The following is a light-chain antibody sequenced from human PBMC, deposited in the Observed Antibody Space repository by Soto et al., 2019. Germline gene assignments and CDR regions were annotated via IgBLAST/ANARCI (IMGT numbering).Light chain of an antibody. J-gene: IGLJ1*01. CDR1: SSDVGAYNY. Sequence: SALTQPRSVSGSPGQSVTISCTGTSSDVGAYNYVSWYQQHPDKAPKFMIYDVNKRPSGVPDRFSGSKSGNTASLTISGLQAEDEADYYCCSYAGTPYVFGTGTKLTVL. CDR3: CSYAGTPYV. CDR2: DVN. V-gene: IGLV2-11*01.